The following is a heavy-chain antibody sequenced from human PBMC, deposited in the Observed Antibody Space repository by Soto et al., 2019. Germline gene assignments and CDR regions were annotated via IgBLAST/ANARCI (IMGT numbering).Heavy chain of an antibody. CDR3: AREIGYCSGGSCYSSYAFDI. Sequence: QVQLVQSVAEVKKPGSSVKVSCKASGGTFNNYTISWVRQAPGQGREWKTRIIPILGIANYAQKFQGRVTITADKSTSTAYMELSSLRSEDTAVYYCAREIGYCSGGSCYSSYAFDIWGHGTVVTVSS. J-gene: IGHJ3*02. CDR2: IIPILGIA. D-gene: IGHD2-15*01. CDR1: GGTFNNYT. V-gene: IGHV1-69*02.